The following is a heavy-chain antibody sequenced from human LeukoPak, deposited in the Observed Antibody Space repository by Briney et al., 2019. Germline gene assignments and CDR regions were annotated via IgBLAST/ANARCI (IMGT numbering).Heavy chain of an antibody. D-gene: IGHD4-11*01. Sequence: SQTLSLTCTVSGASITSGAYYWTWIRQHPGEGLEWIGYSSYSGSAYYNPSLKSRVTISVDTSKNQFSLNLSSVTAADTAVYYCARGVLTTVSYYMDVWGKGTTVTVSS. V-gene: IGHV4-31*03. J-gene: IGHJ6*03. CDR3: ARGVLTTVSYYMDV. CDR2: SSYSGSA. CDR1: GASITSGAYY.